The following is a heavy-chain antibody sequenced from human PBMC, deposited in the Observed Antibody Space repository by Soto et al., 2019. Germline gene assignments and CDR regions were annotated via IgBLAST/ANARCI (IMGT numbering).Heavy chain of an antibody. CDR2: INHSGST. V-gene: IGHV4-34*01. CDR3: ATQGFGKLHGLVDV. J-gene: IGHJ6*02. CDR1: GGSFSGYY. Sequence: ETLSLTCAVYGGSFSGYYWTWIRQPPGTGLEWVGEINHSGSTSYNPSLNSRVTISIDTSKNQFSLKLSSVTAADTALYFCATQGFGKLHGLVDVWGQGTTVTVSS. D-gene: IGHD3-10*01.